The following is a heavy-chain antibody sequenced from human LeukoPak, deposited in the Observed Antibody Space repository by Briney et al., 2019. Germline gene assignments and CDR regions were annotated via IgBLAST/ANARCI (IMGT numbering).Heavy chain of an antibody. CDR2: INFNSSSI. J-gene: IGHJ3*02. CDR1: GFTFDYFS. CDR3: SDGFDI. V-gene: IGHV3-9*01. Sequence: GGSLRLSCAASGFTFDYFSMQLGRQAPGKGLEWVSGINFNSSSIGYADSVKGRFTISRDNAKNSLYLQMNSLRAEDTALYYCSDGFDIWGQGTMVTVS.